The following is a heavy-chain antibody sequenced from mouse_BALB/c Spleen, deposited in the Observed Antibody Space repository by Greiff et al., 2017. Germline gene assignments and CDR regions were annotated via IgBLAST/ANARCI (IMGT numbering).Heavy chain of an antibody. CDR1: GFTFSSYA. Sequence: LVESGGGLVKPGGSLKLSCAASGFTFSSYAMSWVRQTPEKRLEWVASISSGGSTYYPDSVKGRFTISRDNARNILYLQMSSLRSEDTAMYYCAREDGGPPFAYWGQGTLVTVSA. CDR3: AREDGGPPFAY. V-gene: IGHV5-6-5*01. J-gene: IGHJ3*01. CDR2: ISSGGST.